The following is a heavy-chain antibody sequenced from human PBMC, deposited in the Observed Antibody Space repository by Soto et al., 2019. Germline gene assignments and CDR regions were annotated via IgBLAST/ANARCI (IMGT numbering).Heavy chain of an antibody. CDR3: ARRAETNGWNGFGADKYYFDF. D-gene: IGHD1-1*01. J-gene: IGHJ4*02. CDR2: MNPNTGNS. CDR1: GYTFTSYD. V-gene: IGHV1-8*01. Sequence: QVQLVQSGAEVRKPGASVKVSCEASGYTFTSYDIYWVRQATGQGLEWMGWMNPNTGNSAYAHKFQGRVTMTSDTSISTAHMELSSLRSEDTAVYYCARRAETNGWNGFGADKYYFDFWGRGTLVTVSS.